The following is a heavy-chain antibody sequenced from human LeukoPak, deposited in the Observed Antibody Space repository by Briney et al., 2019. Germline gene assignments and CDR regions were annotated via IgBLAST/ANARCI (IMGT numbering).Heavy chain of an antibody. D-gene: IGHD6-19*01. CDR3: AKDNRRHYTSGPNPDSLH. V-gene: IGHV3-9*01. CDR2: ISWNSGSI. J-gene: IGHJ4*02. CDR1: GFIFSNYA. Sequence: GRSLSLSCAGSGFIFSNYAMHWVRQPPGKGLEWVSGISWNSGSIDYADSVKGRFTISRDNAKNSLYLQMNSLRVEDTAFYYCAKDNRRHYTSGPNPDSLHWGQGALVTVSS.